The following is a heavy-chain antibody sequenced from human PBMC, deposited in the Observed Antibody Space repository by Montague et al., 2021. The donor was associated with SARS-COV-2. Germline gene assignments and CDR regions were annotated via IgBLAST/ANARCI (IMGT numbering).Heavy chain of an antibody. CDR1: GFTFDDYA. D-gene: IGHD3-10*01. Sequence: SLRLSCAASGFTFDDYAMYWVRQAPGKGLEWVSGINWNSGSIGYADPVKGRFTISRDNAENSLYLQMNSLRAEDTALYYCAKDGLIRGVNYFDYWGQGTLVTVSS. CDR3: AKDGLIRGVNYFDY. CDR2: INWNSGSI. J-gene: IGHJ4*02. V-gene: IGHV3-9*01.